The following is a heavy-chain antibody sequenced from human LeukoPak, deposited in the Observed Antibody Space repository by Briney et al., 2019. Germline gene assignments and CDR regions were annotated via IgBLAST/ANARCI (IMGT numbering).Heavy chain of an antibody. CDR1: GFTFSSYG. J-gene: IGHJ4*02. D-gene: IGHD6-19*01. Sequence: GRSLRLSCAASGFTFSSYGMHWVRQAPGKGLEWVAVISYDGPNKYYADSVKGRFTISRDNSKNTLYLQMSSLRADDTAVYYCAKDQIAVAPLYFDYRGQGTLVTVSS. CDR3: AKDQIAVAPLYFDY. V-gene: IGHV3-30*18. CDR2: ISYDGPNK.